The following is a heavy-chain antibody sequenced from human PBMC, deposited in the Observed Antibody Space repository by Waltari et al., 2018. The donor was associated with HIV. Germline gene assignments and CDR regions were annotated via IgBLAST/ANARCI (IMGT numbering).Heavy chain of an antibody. D-gene: IGHD6-13*01. CDR1: GFTFDDYA. CDR2: ISWNSGSI. Sequence: EVQLVESGGGLVQPGRSLRLSCAASGFTFDDYAIHWVRQARGRGLEWVSGISWNSGSIGYADSVKGRFTISRDNAKNSLYLQMNSLRAEDTALYYCAKDMGAIAAAGIAYYYYGMDVWGQGTTVTVSS. V-gene: IGHV3-9*01. J-gene: IGHJ6*02. CDR3: AKDMGAIAAAGIAYYYYGMDV.